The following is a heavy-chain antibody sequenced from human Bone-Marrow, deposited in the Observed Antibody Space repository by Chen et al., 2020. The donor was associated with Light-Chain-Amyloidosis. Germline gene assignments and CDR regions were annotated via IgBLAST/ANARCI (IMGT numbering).Heavy chain of an antibody. Sequence: QVQLVQSGAEVKKPGASVKVSCKASGYTFTGYYMHWVRQAPGQGLEWMGWINPNRGGTNYAQKCQGRVTRTRNTSISTAYMELSRLRSDDTAVYYCASGREMWGLPPEWGQGTLVTVSS. CDR3: ASGREMWGLPPE. CDR2: INPNRGGT. D-gene: IGHD1-26*01. V-gene: IGHV1-2*02. CDR1: GYTFTGYY. J-gene: IGHJ4*02.